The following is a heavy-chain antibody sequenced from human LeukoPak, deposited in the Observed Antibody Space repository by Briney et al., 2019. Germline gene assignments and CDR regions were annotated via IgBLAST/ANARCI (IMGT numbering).Heavy chain of an antibody. Sequence: SETLSLTCTVSGGSISSYYWSWIRQPPGKGLEWIGYIHYSGGTNYNPSLKSRVTISVDTSKNQFSLKLSSVTAADTAVYYCARVSGSGYFYYYYYYMDVWGKGTTVTVSS. V-gene: IGHV4-59*12. CDR1: GGSISSYY. CDR2: IHYSGGT. D-gene: IGHD3-3*01. CDR3: ARVSGSGYFYYYYYYMDV. J-gene: IGHJ6*03.